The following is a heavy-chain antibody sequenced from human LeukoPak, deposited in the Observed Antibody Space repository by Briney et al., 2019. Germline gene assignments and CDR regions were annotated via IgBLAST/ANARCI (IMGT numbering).Heavy chain of an antibody. J-gene: IGHJ3*02. CDR1: GFTFSSFT. CDR3: ARDGI. Sequence: GGSLRLSCAGSGFTFSSFTLTWVRQAPGKGLEWVSYISTTGSTTYYADSVKGRFTTSRDNAKNSLYLQMNSLRDEDTAVYYCARDGIWGQGTMVTVSS. V-gene: IGHV3-48*02. CDR2: ISTTGSTT.